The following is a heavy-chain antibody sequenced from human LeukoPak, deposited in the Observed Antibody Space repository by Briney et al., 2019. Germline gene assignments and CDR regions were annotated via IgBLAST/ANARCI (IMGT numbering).Heavy chain of an antibody. V-gene: IGHV3-23*01. Sequence: AGGSLRLSCAASGFTFSNYAMTWVRQAPGKGLEWVAVIDSGGGGIYYADSVKGRFTISRDNSKNTLYLQMNSLRAEDTAVFYCGKYSASRSRYFDYWGQGTLVTGSS. J-gene: IGHJ4*02. CDR3: GKYSASRSRYFDY. D-gene: IGHD1-26*01. CDR1: GFTFSNYA. CDR2: IDSGGGGI.